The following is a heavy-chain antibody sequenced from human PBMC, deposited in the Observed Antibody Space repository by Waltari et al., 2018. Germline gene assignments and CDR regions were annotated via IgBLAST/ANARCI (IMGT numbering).Heavy chain of an antibody. CDR2: IKNIFDGRAT. Sequence: EVQLVESGGGLVKPGGSLRVSCAASGFTFTQAWMRWVRQAPGKGLEWVGRIKNIFDGRATDTAAPVKGRFTISRDDSKGTLYLQMNSLKTEDTAIYYCVTDGNLRYNGPHGPTFDYWGQGALVTVSS. D-gene: IGHD3-9*01. J-gene: IGHJ4*02. V-gene: IGHV3-15*05. CDR1: GFTFTQAW. CDR3: VTDGNLRYNGPHGPTFDY.